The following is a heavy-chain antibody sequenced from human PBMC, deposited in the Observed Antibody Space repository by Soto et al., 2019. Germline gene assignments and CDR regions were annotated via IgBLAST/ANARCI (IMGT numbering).Heavy chain of an antibody. CDR3: AKGPHSSGWHYFDY. CDR1: GLTLSSYA. D-gene: IGHD6-19*01. J-gene: IGHJ4*02. CDR2: VSGSGTNT. Sequence: PGGSLRLSCAVSGLTLSSYAMTWVRQAPGKGLEWVSTVSGSGTNTNYGDSVKGRFTVSRDNSENTLVLQMISLRADDTAIYYCAKGPHSSGWHYFDYWGQGTLVTVSS. V-gene: IGHV3-23*01.